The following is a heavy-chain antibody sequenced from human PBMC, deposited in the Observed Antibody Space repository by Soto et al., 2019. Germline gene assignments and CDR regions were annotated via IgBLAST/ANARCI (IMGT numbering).Heavy chain of an antibody. J-gene: IGHJ4*02. CDR2: ISSGAGT. D-gene: IGHD6-19*01. Sequence: HPGGSLRLSCAASGFTFSSYAMSWVRQVPGKGLEWVSAISSGAGTYYVDSVKGRFTISRDNSKNTLYLQMNSLRAEDTAVYYCAKFVGSSGWYVNYYFDYWGQGTLVTVSS. CDR1: GFTFSSYA. V-gene: IGHV3-23*01. CDR3: AKFVGSSGWYVNYYFDY.